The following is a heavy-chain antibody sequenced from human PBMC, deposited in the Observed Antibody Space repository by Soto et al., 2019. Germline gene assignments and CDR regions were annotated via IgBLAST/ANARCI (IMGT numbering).Heavy chain of an antibody. Sequence: QVQLQESGPGLVKPSETLSLNCTVSGGSVSSGSYYWSWIRHPPGTGLEWIGYIYYSGSTNYNPSLKSRVTISVDTSKNQFSLKLSSVTAADTAVYYCARVNYNWFDPWGQGTLVTVSS. CDR2: IYYSGST. CDR3: ARVNYNWFDP. J-gene: IGHJ5*02. V-gene: IGHV4-61*01. CDR1: GGSVSSGSYY.